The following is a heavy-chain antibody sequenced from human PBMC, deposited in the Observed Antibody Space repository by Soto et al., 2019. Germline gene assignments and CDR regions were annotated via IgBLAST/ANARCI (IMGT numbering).Heavy chain of an antibody. CDR3: AKGITMVRGVTYDY. CDR1: GFTFSDYC. Sequence: PGGSLILSCAASGFTFSDYCMNWVRQAPGKGLEWVSIITSSGDSTYYADSVKGRFTISRDNSKNTLYLQMDSLRAEDTAAYYCAKGITMVRGVTYDYSGQGTLVTVSS. CDR2: ITSSGDST. D-gene: IGHD3-10*01. J-gene: IGHJ4*02. V-gene: IGHV3-23*01.